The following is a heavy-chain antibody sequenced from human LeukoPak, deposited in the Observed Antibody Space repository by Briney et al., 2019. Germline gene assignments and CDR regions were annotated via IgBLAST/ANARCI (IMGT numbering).Heavy chain of an antibody. CDR3: AGDEGSRWHY. Sequence: GGSLRLSCAASGFTFSSYSMNWVRQAPGKGLEWVSSISGSSDYIYYAESVKGRFTVSRENAKNSLFLQMNSLRAEDTAVYYCAGDEGSRWHYWGQGTLVTVSS. D-gene: IGHD6-13*01. V-gene: IGHV3-21*01. CDR2: ISGSSDYI. J-gene: IGHJ4*02. CDR1: GFTFSSYS.